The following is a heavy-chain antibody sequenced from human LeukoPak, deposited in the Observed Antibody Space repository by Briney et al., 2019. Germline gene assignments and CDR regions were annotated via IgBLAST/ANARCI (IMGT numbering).Heavy chain of an antibody. J-gene: IGHJ6*02. CDR3: ASYYYDSSGYTFYYYYGMDV. Sequence: ASVKVPCKASGYTFINYGISWVRQAPGQGLEWMGWISTYNGNTNYAPELQGRVTMTTDTSTSTAYMELRSLRSDDTAVYYCASYYYDSSGYTFYYYYGMDVWGQGTTVTVSS. D-gene: IGHD3-22*01. CDR1: GYTFINYG. CDR2: ISTYNGNT. V-gene: IGHV1-18*01.